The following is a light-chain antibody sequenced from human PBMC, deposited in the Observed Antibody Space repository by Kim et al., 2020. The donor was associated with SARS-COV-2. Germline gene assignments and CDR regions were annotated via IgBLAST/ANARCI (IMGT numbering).Light chain of an antibody. V-gene: IGLV2-14*04. Sequence: GQSITISCTGTSSDVGGYNDVSWYQQHPGKAPKLMIYDVSKRPSGVSNRFSGSKAGNTASLTISGLQAEDEAYYYCSSYTSSSTLVFGGGTQLTVL. CDR3: SSYTSSSTLV. J-gene: IGLJ3*02. CDR1: SSDVGGYND. CDR2: DVS.